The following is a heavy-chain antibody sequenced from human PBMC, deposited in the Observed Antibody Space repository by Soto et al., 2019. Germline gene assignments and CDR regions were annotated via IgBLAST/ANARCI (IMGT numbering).Heavy chain of an antibody. CDR2: MNPNSGNT. J-gene: IGHJ6*03. V-gene: IGHV1-8*01. Sequence: ASVKVSCKASGYTFTSYDINWVRQATGQGLEWMGWMNPNSGNTGYAQKFQGRVTMTRNTSISTAYMELSSLRSEDTAVYYCARGSGDGGTYYYYYMDVWGKGTTVTVSS. CDR3: ARGSGDGGTYYYYYMDV. D-gene: IGHD2-15*01. CDR1: GYTFTSYD.